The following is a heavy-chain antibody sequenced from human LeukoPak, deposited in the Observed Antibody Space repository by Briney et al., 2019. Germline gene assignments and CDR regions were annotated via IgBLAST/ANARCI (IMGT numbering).Heavy chain of an antibody. CDR1: GFSVSSSY. CDR2: IYSGGST. Sequence: GGSLRLSCAASGFSVSSSYMSWVRHAPGKGLEWVSLIYSGGSTYYADSVKGRFTISRDNSKNTMFLQMNSLRDEDTAVYYCARVIEARHFDYWGQGTLVTVSS. J-gene: IGHJ4*02. D-gene: IGHD6-6*01. V-gene: IGHV3-66*01. CDR3: ARVIEARHFDY.